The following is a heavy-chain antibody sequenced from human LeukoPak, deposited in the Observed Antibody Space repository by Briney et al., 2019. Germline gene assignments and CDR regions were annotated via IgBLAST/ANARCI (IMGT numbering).Heavy chain of an antibody. D-gene: IGHD3-3*01. CDR2: INLNTGGT. V-gene: IGHV1-2*02. CDR3: ARGVTIRNDY. J-gene: IGHJ4*02. CDR1: GYTFTCYF. Sequence: ASVKVSCKASGYTFTCYFIHWVRQAPGQGLEWMGWINLNTGGTKYAQRFQGRVTMTKDTSITTAYMELSRLRSDDTAVYYCARGVTIRNDYWGQGTLVTVSS.